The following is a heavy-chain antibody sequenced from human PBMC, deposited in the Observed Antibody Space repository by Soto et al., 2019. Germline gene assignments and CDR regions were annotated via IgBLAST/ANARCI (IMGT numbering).Heavy chain of an antibody. CDR3: ARDQYGSGTGGLDV. CDR2: ISDDGSNK. D-gene: IGHD3-10*01. CDR1: GFTFSSYG. Sequence: QVQLVETGGGVVQPGRSLRLSCAASGFTFSSYGMHWVRQAPGKGLEWVAVISDDGSNKYYADSVKGRFTISRDNSKNTLDVQMNSLRAEDTAVYYCARDQYGSGTGGLDVWGQGTTVTVSS. J-gene: IGHJ6*02. V-gene: IGHV3-30*03.